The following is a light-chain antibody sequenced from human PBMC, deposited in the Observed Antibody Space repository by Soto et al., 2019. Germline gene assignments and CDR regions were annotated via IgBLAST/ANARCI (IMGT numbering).Light chain of an antibody. CDR2: GNS. J-gene: IGLJ1*01. CDR3: QSHDSSLSGYV. CDR1: SSNIGAGYD. Sequence: QSVLTQPPSVSGAPGQRVTISCTGSSSNIGAGYDVHWYQQLPGTAPKLLFYGNSNRPSGVPDRFSGSKSGTSASLAITGLHAEDEADYYCQSHDSSLSGYVFGTGTKVTVL. V-gene: IGLV1-40*01.